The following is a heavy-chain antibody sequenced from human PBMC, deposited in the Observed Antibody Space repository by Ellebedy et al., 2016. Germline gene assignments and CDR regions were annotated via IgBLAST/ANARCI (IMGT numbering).Heavy chain of an antibody. J-gene: IGHJ3*02. CDR1: GFTFSSYG. V-gene: IGHV3-30*18. CDR3: AKEEQQLVRPEKPSDAFDI. D-gene: IGHD6-13*01. Sequence: SLKISXAASGFTFSSYGMHWVRQAPGKGLEWVAVISYDGSNKYYADSVKGRFTISRDNSKNTLYLQMNSLRAEDTAVYYCAKEEQQLVRPEKPSDAFDIWGQGTMVTVSS. CDR2: ISYDGSNK.